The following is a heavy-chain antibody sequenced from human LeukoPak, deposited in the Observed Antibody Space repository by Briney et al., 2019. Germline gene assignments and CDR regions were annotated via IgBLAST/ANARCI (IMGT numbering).Heavy chain of an antibody. CDR2: ISSSSSYI. Sequence: PGGSLRLSCAASGFTFSSYSMNWVRQAPGKGLEWVSSISSSSSYIYYADSVKGRFTISRDNAKNSLYLQMNSLRAEDTAVYYCARASQYPGSEWELRYWGQGTLVTVSS. D-gene: IGHD1-26*01. CDR1: GFTFSSYS. V-gene: IGHV3-21*01. CDR3: ARASQYPGSEWELRY. J-gene: IGHJ4*02.